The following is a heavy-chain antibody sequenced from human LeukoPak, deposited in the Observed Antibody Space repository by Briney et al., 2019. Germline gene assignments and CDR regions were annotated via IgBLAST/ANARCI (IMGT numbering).Heavy chain of an antibody. J-gene: IGHJ4*02. CDR1: GFTFNNYA. V-gene: IGHV3-23*01. Sequence: GGSLRLSCAASGFTFNNYAMSWVRQAPGKGLEWVSAISGSDAGTYYADSVKGRFTISRDNSKNTLYLQMNSLRAEDAAVYYCARAEGFGELFGWGQGTLVTVSS. D-gene: IGHD3-10*01. CDR2: ISGSDAGT. CDR3: ARAEGFGELFG.